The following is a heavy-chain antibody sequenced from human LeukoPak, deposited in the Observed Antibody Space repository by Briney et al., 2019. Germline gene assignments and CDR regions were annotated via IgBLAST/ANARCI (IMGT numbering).Heavy chain of an antibody. D-gene: IGHD6-19*01. Sequence: PGGSLRLSCAASGFTFSSYGMTWVRQAPGKGLEWVSTISGSGGTTYYADSVKGRFTISRDNSKNTVYLQMSSLRAEDTAVYYCARDLRTIAVTGIGVFDVWGQGTKVTVSS. CDR2: ISGSGGTT. V-gene: IGHV3-23*01. CDR3: ARDLRTIAVTGIGVFDV. CDR1: GFTFSSYG. J-gene: IGHJ3*01.